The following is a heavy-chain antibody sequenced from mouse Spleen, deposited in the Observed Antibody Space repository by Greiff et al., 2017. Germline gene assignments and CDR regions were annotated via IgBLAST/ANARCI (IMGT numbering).Heavy chain of an antibody. V-gene: IGHV5-16*01. CDR2: INYDGSST. CDR1: GFTFSDYY. D-gene: IGHD1-1*01. Sequence: EVKLMESEGGLVQPGSSMKLSCTASGFTFSDYYMAWVRQVPEKGLEWVANINYDGSSTYYLDSLKSRFIISRDNAKNILYLQMSSLKSEDTATYYCARGELRTWFAYWGQGTLVTVSA. CDR3: ARGELRTWFAY. J-gene: IGHJ3*01.